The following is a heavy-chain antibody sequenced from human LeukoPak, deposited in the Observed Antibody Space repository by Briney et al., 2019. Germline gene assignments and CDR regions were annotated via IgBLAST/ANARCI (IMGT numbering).Heavy chain of an antibody. J-gene: IGHJ5*02. D-gene: IGHD3-10*01. CDR2: IYPGDSDT. CDR3: ARRRYYGSGSQENWFDP. V-gene: IGHV5-51*01. Sequence: GESLQISCKGSGYSFTSYWIGWVRQMPGKGLEGIGIIYPGDSDTRYSPAFQGQVTISADKSINTAYLQWSGLKASDTAMYYCARRRYYGSGSQENWFDPWGQGTLVTVSS. CDR1: GYSFTSYW.